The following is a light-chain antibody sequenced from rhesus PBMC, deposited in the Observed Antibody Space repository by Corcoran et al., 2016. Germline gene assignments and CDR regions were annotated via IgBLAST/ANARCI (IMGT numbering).Light chain of an antibody. Sequence: DIQMTQSPSSLSASVGDRVTITCRASQGISSYLVWYQQKPGKAPKLLIYAASTLQSGVTSRFSGSGSGTDFTLTISSLQPEDFATYSCQQHNSYPLTFGGGTKVELK. CDR2: AAS. CDR3: QQHNSYPLT. J-gene: IGKJ4*01. CDR1: QGISSY. V-gene: IGKV1-25*01.